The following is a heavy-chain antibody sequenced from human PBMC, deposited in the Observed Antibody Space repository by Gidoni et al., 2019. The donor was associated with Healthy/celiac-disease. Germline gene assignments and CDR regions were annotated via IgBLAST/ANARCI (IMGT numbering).Heavy chain of an antibody. CDR2: IYSGGST. Sequence: EVQLVETGGGLIQPGGSLRLSCAASGFTVSSNYMSWVRQAPGKGLEWVSVIYSGGSTYYADSVKGRFTISRDNSKNTLYLQMNSLRAEDTAVYYCARDGYSSSSDYYGMDVWGQGTTVTVSS. V-gene: IGHV3-53*02. D-gene: IGHD6-13*01. CDR1: GFTVSSNY. J-gene: IGHJ6*02. CDR3: ARDGYSSSSDYYGMDV.